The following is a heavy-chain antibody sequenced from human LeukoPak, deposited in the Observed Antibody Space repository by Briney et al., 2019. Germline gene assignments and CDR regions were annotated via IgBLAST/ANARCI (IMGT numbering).Heavy chain of an antibody. D-gene: IGHD2-8*01. V-gene: IGHV4-34*01. CDR2: INHSGST. Sequence: PSETLSLTCAVYGGSFSGYYWSWIRQPPGKGLEWIGEINHSGSTNYNPSLKSRVTISVDTSKNQFSLKLTSVTAADTAVYYCASHYCTNGVCYWGDAFDIWGQGTMVTVSS. CDR1: GGSFSGYY. J-gene: IGHJ3*02. CDR3: ASHYCTNGVCYWGDAFDI.